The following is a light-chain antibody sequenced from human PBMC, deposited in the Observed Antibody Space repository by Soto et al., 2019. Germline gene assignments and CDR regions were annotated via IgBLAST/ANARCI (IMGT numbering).Light chain of an antibody. CDR1: TSDVGGYNY. Sequence: QSALTQPASVSGSLGQSVTISCTGTTSDVGGYNYVSWYQQHPGKAPILMIYDVTNRPSGVSNRFSGSKSGNTASLTISGLRVEDEADYYCGSYTDSITYVFGAGTKVTVL. CDR3: GSYTDSITYV. V-gene: IGLV2-14*01. CDR2: DVT. J-gene: IGLJ1*01.